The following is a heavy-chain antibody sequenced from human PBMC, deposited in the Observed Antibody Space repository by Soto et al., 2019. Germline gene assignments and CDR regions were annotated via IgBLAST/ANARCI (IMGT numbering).Heavy chain of an antibody. V-gene: IGHV1-3*04. CDR2: INTATGDT. CDR3: ARTRGYCRGGSCYPLDY. Sequence: QVQVVQSGAGVKKPGATANVSCKASGYRFTAYDMHWVRQAPGQRLEWLGWINTATGDTKYSPSFQGRVTLTRDTSATTGYMELSGLRFEDTAVYYCARTRGYCRGGSCYPLDYWGQGTLVTVSS. CDR1: GYRFTAYD. D-gene: IGHD2-15*01. J-gene: IGHJ4*02.